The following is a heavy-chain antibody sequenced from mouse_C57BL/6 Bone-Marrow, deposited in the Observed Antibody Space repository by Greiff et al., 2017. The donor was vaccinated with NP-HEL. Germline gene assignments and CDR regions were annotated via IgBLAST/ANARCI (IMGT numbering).Heavy chain of an antibody. Sequence: EVQGVESGGGLVKPGGSLKLSCAASGFTFSDYGMHWVRQAPEKGLEWVAYISSGSSTIYYADTVKGRFTISRDNAKNTLFLQMTSLRSEDTAMYYCARQDLTTVVANAMDYWGQGTSVTVSS. D-gene: IGHD1-1*01. CDR3: ARQDLTTVVANAMDY. CDR1: GFTFSDYG. CDR2: ISSGSSTI. J-gene: IGHJ4*01. V-gene: IGHV5-17*01.